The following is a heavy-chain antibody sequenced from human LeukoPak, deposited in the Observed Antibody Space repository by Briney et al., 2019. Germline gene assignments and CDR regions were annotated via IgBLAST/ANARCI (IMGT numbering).Heavy chain of an antibody. J-gene: IGHJ4*02. CDR1: GGSISSSSYY. CDR3: ARNSGSYRYFDY. V-gene: IGHV4-39*01. Sequence: TLSLTCTVSGGSISSSSYYWGWIRQPPGKGLEWIGSIYYSGSTFYNPSLKSRVTIFVDTSKNQFSLKLSSVTAADTAVYYCARNSGSYRYFDYWGQGTLVTVST. D-gene: IGHD1-26*01. CDR2: IYYSGST.